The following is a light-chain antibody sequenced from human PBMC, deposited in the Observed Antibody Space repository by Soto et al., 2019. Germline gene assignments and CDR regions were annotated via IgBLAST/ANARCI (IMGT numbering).Light chain of an antibody. J-gene: IGKJ1*01. CDR3: QQLNSYPWT. CDR1: QGIGRS. Sequence: DIQLTQSPSFVSASVGDRVTITCRASQGIGRSLAWYQQKPGKAPQLLIDAASTLQAGVPSRFSGSGSGTDFSLTISSLQSEDFATYYCQQLNSYPWTFGQGTKVEIK. CDR2: AAS. V-gene: IGKV1-9*01.